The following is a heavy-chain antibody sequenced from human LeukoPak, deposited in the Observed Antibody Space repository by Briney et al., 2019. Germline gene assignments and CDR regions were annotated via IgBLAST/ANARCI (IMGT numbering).Heavy chain of an antibody. J-gene: IGHJ4*02. CDR1: GGTFSSYA. CDR3: ARSKALRLDDIYY. CDR2: ITPIFGTA. V-gene: IGHV1-69*13. Sequence: ASVKVSCKASGGTFSSYAISWVRQAPGQGLEWMGGITPIFGTANYAQKFQGRVTITADESTSTAYMELSSLRSEDTAVYYCARSKALRLDDIYYWGQGTLVTVSS. D-gene: IGHD3-9*01.